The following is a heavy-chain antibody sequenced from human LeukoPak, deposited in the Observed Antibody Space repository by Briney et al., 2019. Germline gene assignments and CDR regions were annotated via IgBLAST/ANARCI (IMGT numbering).Heavy chain of an antibody. J-gene: IGHJ3*02. CDR3: ARERGPLAVAGDAVDI. Sequence: ASVTVSCKASGYTFTGYYMHWVRQAPGEGLEWMGWINPNSGGTKYAQKFQGRVTMTRDTSINTAYMEVRRLRSDDTAVYYCARERGPLAVAGDAVDIWGQGTMVTVSS. CDR2: INPNSGGT. V-gene: IGHV1-2*02. D-gene: IGHD6-19*01. CDR1: GYTFTGYY.